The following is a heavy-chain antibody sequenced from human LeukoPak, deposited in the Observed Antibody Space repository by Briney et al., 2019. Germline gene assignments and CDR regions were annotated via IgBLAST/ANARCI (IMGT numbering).Heavy chain of an antibody. V-gene: IGHV3-74*01. CDR1: GFTFSSYW. J-gene: IGHJ4*02. D-gene: IGHD3/OR15-3a*01. CDR3: AREGGLIIPFDY. Sequence: GGSLRLSCAASGFTFSSYWMNWVRQAPGKGLVWVSRINIDGSSTNYADSVKGRFIISRDNAKNTLYLQMNSLRAEDTAVYYCAREGGLIIPFDYWGQGTVVAVSS. CDR2: INIDGSST.